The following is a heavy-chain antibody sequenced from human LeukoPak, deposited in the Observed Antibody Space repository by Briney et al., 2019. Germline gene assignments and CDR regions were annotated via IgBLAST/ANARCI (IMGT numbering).Heavy chain of an antibody. D-gene: IGHD2-15*01. Sequence: GGSLRLSCAASGFTFSSYNMNWVRQAPGKGLEWVSYISSSSSTIYYADSVKGRFTISRDNAKNSLYLQMNSLRAEDTAVYYCASRNIVVVVAATQGADYWGQGTLVTVSS. CDR2: ISSSSSTI. J-gene: IGHJ4*02. CDR1: GFTFSSYN. CDR3: ASRNIVVVVAATQGADY. V-gene: IGHV3-48*04.